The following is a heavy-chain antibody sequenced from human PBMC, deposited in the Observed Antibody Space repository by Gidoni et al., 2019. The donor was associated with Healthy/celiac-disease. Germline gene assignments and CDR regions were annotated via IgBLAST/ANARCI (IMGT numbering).Heavy chain of an antibody. D-gene: IGHD3-10*01. J-gene: IGHJ5*02. CDR2: ISWNSGSI. Sequence: EVQLVESGGGLVQPGRSLRLSCAASGFTFDDYAMHWFRQAPGRGLEWVSGISWNSGSIGYADSVKGRFTISRDNAKNSLYLKMNSLRAEDTALYYCAKGGRTMVRGVADPWGQGTLVTVSS. V-gene: IGHV3-9*01. CDR3: AKGGRTMVRGVADP. CDR1: GFTFDDYA.